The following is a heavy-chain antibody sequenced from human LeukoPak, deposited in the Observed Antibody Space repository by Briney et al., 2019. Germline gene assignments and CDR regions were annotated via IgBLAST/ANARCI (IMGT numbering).Heavy chain of an antibody. J-gene: IGHJ6*02. CDR3: ARAEEAAAAKKGVYHGMDV. Sequence: GGSLRLSCAASGFTFSSYSMHWVRQAPGKGLEWVAVISYDGSNKYYADSVKGRFTISRENSKNTLYLHMNSLRAEDTAVSYCARAEEAAAAKKGVYHGMDVWGQGTTVTVSS. CDR1: GFTFSSYS. D-gene: IGHD2-2*01. CDR2: ISYDGSNK. V-gene: IGHV3-30*04.